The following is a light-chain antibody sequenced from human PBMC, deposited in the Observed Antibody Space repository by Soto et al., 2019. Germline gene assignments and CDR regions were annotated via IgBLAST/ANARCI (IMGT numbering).Light chain of an antibody. CDR2: ENN. V-gene: IGLV1-51*02. CDR3: GTWGSSLSAGRV. Sequence: QSVLTQPPSVSAAPGQKVTISCSGSSSNIGNNYVSWYQQLPGTAPKLLIYENNKRPSGIPDRFSGSKSGTSATLGITGLQTGDEADYYCGTWGSSLSAGRVFGGGTQLTVL. CDR1: SSNIGNNY. J-gene: IGLJ3*02.